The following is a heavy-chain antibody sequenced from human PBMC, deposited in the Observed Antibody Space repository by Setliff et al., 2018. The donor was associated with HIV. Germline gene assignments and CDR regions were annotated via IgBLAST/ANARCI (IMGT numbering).Heavy chain of an antibody. D-gene: IGHD1-26*01. Sequence: GGSLRLSCAASGFTFSSYAMHWVRQAPGKGLEWVAVIWYDGSNEYYADSVKGRFTISRDNSKNTLYLQMNSLRAADTAVYYCAKDSSVGAPYYMDVWGKGTTVTVSS. V-gene: IGHV3-30*02. CDR2: IWYDGSNE. CDR3: AKDSSVGAPYYMDV. CDR1: GFTFSSYA. J-gene: IGHJ6*03.